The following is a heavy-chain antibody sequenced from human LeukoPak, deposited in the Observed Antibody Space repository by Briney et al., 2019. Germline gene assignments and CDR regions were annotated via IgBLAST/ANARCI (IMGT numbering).Heavy chain of an antibody. V-gene: IGHV3-23*01. CDR3: ARQAMPCTSSSCYYYFDN. CDR1: GFTLSSYA. Sequence: GGSLRLSCAASGFTLSSYAMTWVRQAPGKGLEWVSAISASGTTNYADSVKGHFTVSRDNYKNTLYLQMNSLRAEDTALYYCARQAMPCTSSSCYYYFDNWGQGPLVTVSS. D-gene: IGHD2-15*01. CDR2: ISASGTT. J-gene: IGHJ4*02.